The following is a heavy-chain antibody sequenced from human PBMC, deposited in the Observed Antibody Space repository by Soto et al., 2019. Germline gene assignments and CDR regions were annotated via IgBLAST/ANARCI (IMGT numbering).Heavy chain of an antibody. CDR1: GFTFSSYG. D-gene: IGHD6-13*01. CDR3: AKDLGAAGSNLTPYYYYGMDV. V-gene: IGHV3-30*18. J-gene: IGHJ6*02. CDR2: ISYDGSNK. Sequence: QVQLVESGGGVVQPGRSLRLSCAASGFTFSSYGMHWVRQAPGKGLEWVAVISYDGSNKYYADSVKGRFTISRDNSKNPLYLQMNSLGAEDTAVYYCAKDLGAAGSNLTPYYYYGMDVWGQGTTVTVSS.